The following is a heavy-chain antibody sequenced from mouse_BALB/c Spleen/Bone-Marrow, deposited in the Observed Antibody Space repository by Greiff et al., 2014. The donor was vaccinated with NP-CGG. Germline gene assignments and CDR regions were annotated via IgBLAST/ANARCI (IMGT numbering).Heavy chain of an antibody. CDR1: GFTFTDYY. D-gene: IGHD2-1*01. J-gene: IGHJ1*01. CDR3: AREGVYYGNPYWYFDV. Sequence: EVKLMESGGGLVQPGGSLRLSCATSGFTFTDYYMSWVRQPPGKALEWLGFIRNKANGYTTEYSASVKGRFTISRDSSQSILYLQMNTLRAEDSATYYCAREGVYYGNPYWYFDVWGAGTTVTVSS. V-gene: IGHV7-3*02. CDR2: IRNKANGYTT.